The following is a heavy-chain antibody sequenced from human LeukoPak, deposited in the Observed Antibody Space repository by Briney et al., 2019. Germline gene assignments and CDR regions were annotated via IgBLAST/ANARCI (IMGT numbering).Heavy chain of an antibody. CDR1: GGSIGSSDDY. V-gene: IGHV4-39*01. CDR3: ARLKCITIFGVASFNWFDS. J-gene: IGHJ5*01. CDR2: IFYSGAA. Sequence: SETLSLTCTVSGGSIGSSDDYWGWVRQPPGKGLEWIGSIFYSGAAHCNPSLKSRVTISVDTSKNQFSLKLSSVTAADTAVYYCARLKCITIFGVASFNWFDSWGQGTLVTVSS. D-gene: IGHD3-3*01.